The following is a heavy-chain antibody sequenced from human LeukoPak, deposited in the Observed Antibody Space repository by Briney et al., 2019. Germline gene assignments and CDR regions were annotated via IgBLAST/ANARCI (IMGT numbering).Heavy chain of an antibody. Sequence: GGSLRLSCAASGFTFSSYAMSWVRQAPGKGLEWVSSISTRSSYIVYADSVKGRFTISRDNAKNSLYLQMNSLRAEDTAVNYCARFLEYSSSSYYYYGMDVWGQGTTVTVSS. CDR3: ARFLEYSSSSYYYYGMDV. V-gene: IGHV3-21*01. CDR2: ISTRSSYI. D-gene: IGHD6-6*01. CDR1: GFTFSSYA. J-gene: IGHJ6*02.